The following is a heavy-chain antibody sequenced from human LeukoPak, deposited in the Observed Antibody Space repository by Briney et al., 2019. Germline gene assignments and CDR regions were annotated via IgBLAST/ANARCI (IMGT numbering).Heavy chain of an antibody. Sequence: SETLSLTCTVSGGSISSDGYYWSWIRQHPGKGLEWIGYTYYSGSSYYNPSLKRRVTISIDTSKNQFSLKVTSVTAADTAVYYGAGENTDWLGRGGLNYWGKGPRVTVSS. D-gene: IGHD3-9*01. CDR1: GGSISSDGYY. V-gene: IGHV4-31*03. CDR3: AGENTDWLGRGGLNY. CDR2: TYYSGSS. J-gene: IGHJ4*02.